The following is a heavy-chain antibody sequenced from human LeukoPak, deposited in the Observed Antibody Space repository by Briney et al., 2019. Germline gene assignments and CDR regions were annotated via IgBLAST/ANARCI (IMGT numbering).Heavy chain of an antibody. V-gene: IGHV3-53*01. CDR3: ARDSTDGDYDWFDP. D-gene: IGHD4-17*01. CDR1: GFTVSSNY. CDR2: IYSGGST. Sequence: PGGSLRLSCAASGFTVSSNYMSWVRQAPGKGLEWVSVIYSGGSTYYANSVKGRFTISRDNSKNTLYLQMNSLRAEDTAVYYCARDSTDGDYDWFDPWGQGPLVTVSS. J-gene: IGHJ5*02.